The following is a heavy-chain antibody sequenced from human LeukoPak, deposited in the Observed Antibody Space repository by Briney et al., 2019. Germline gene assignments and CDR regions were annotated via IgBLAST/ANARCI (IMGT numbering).Heavy chain of an antibody. CDR2: IYYSGST. CDR1: GVSMCSYF. CDR3: ARNEPRTTYVS. V-gene: IGHV4-59*08. D-gene: IGHD1-1*01. J-gene: IGHJ4*02. Sequence: SETLSLTCNVSGVSMCSYFWSWIRQPPGKGLEWIGYIYYSGSTNYNPSLKSRVTISLDTSKNQFSLKLSSVTAADTAVYYCARNEPRTTYVSWGQGTLVTVSS.